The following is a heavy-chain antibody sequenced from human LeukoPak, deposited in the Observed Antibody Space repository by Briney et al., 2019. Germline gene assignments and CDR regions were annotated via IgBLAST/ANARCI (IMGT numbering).Heavy chain of an antibody. V-gene: IGHV4-38-2*02. Sequence: SETLSLTCTVSGGSISSYYWGWIRQPPGKGLEWIGSIYHSGSTYYNPSLKSRVTISVDTSKNQFSLKLSSVTAADTAVYYCARDPSDYVWGSYRFTRFDPWGQGTLVTVSS. D-gene: IGHD3-16*02. CDR3: ARDPSDYVWGSYRFTRFDP. CDR2: IYHSGST. J-gene: IGHJ5*02. CDR1: GGSISSYY.